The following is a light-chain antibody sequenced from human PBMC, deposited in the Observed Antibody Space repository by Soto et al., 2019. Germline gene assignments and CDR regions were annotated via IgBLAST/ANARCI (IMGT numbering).Light chain of an antibody. CDR1: QSVSSY. V-gene: IGKV3-11*01. CDR2: DAS. J-gene: IGKJ4*01. Sequence: EIVLTQSPATLSLSPGERATLSCRASQSVSSYLAWYQQKPGQAPRLLIYDASNRATGIPARFSGSGSGTDFTLTISSLETEDFPVYYCQQRSNWLTFGGGTKVEIK. CDR3: QQRSNWLT.